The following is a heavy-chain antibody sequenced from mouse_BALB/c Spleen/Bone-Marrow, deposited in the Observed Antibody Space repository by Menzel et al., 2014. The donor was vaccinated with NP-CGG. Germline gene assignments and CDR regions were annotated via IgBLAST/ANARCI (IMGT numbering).Heavy chain of an antibody. J-gene: IGHJ4*01. CDR1: GFTFSSLG. D-gene: IGHD1-1*01. CDR3: ARSGYYGSSPYYAMDY. Sequence: EVKVVDSGGGLVPPGGSRKLSCAASGFTFSSLGMHWVRQAPEKGLEWVAYISSGSSTIYYADTVKGRFTISRDNPKNTLFLQMTSLRSEDTAMYYCARSGYYGSSPYYAMDYWGQGTSVTVSS. CDR2: ISSGSSTI. V-gene: IGHV5-17*02.